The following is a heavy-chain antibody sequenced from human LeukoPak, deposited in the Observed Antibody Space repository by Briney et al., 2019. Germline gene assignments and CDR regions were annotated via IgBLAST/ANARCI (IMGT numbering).Heavy chain of an antibody. D-gene: IGHD1-1*01. CDR1: GYTFTSYY. CDR2: INPSGGST. J-gene: IGHJ4*02. CDR3: ARERYNWKANGNFDY. V-gene: IGHV1-46*03. Sequence: GASVKASCKASGYTFTSYYMHWVRQAPGQGLEWMGIINPSGGSTSYAQKFQGRVTMTRDTSTSTAYMELSSLRSEDTAVYYCARERYNWKANGNFDYWGQGTLVTVSS.